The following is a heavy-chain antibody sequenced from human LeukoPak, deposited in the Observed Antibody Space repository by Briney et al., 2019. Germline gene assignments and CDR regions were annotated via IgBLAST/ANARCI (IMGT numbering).Heavy chain of an antibody. Sequence: GGSLRLSCSASGFTFSISAMNWVRQAPGKGPEWVAGFNGRGDSTYYAESVRGRFTISRDNAKNSLYLQMNSLRAEDTAVHYCASLGYSGYDFGYWGQGTLVTVSS. D-gene: IGHD5-12*01. V-gene: IGHV3-23*01. J-gene: IGHJ4*02. CDR1: GFTFSISA. CDR2: FNGRGDST. CDR3: ASLGYSGYDFGY.